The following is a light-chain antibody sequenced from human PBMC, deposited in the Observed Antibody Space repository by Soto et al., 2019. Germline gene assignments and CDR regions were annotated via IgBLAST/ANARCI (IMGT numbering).Light chain of an antibody. V-gene: IGLV2-14*03. CDR3: TSYTRSNTYV. CDR2: DVN. CDR1: SADVGAYNY. J-gene: IGLJ1*01. Sequence: QPVLTQPASVSGSPGQSITISCTGTSADVGAYNYVFWYQQHPGKAPKLIIYDVNNRPSGVSNRFSGSKSGNTASLTLSGLQAEDEADYYCTSYTRSNTYVFGTGTKVTVL.